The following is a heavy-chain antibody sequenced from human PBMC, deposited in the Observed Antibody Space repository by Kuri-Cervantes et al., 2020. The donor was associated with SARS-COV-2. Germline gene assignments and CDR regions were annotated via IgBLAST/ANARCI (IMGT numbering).Heavy chain of an antibody. CDR2: IKQDGSEK. J-gene: IGHJ6*02. V-gene: IGHV3-7*03. D-gene: IGHD4-17*01. Sequence: GESLKISCAASGFTFSSYWMSWVRQAPGKGLEWVANIKQDGSEKYYVDSVKGRFTISRDNAKNSLYLQMNSLRAEDTAVYYCARDTTVTTALGYYYYGMDVWGQGTTVTVSS. CDR3: ARDTTVTTALGYYYYGMDV. CDR1: GFTFSSYW.